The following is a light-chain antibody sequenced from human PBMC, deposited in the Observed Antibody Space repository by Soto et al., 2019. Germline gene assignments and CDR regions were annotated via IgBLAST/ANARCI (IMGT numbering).Light chain of an antibody. Sequence: VQMTQSPSTLSASVGEAVTVTCRASQSVSGWLAWYQQKPGEAPKLLIYDASALPRGVPSRFSGSGSGTKFTLTIASLQPDDFATYYCQQYETFSGTFGPGTKVDIK. J-gene: IGKJ1*01. V-gene: IGKV1-5*01. CDR2: DAS. CDR3: QQYETFSGT. CDR1: QSVSGW.